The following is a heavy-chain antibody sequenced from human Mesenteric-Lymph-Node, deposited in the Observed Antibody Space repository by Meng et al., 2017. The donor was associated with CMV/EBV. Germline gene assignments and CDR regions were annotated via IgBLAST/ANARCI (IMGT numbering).Heavy chain of an antibody. V-gene: IGHV4-39*01. Sequence: QLQVQESGPGLVKPAETLSLACIVSGDSISNSTYYWTWMRQPPGKGLEWIGSVHHGGTTYYNPSLKGRLTISVDTSANLFSLRLTTVTAADTATYYCARRGNYDSDYSEYWGQGTLVTVSS. J-gene: IGHJ4*02. CDR2: VHHGGTT. CDR3: ARRGNYDSDYSEY. D-gene: IGHD3-22*01. CDR1: GDSISNSTYY.